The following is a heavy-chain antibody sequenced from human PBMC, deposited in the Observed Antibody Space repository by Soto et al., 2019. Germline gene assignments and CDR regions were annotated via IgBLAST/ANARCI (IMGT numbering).Heavy chain of an antibody. V-gene: IGHV3-21*01. CDR2: ISSSSGSI. CDR1: GFTFSVYS. D-gene: IGHD1-26*01. J-gene: IGHJ4*02. CDR3: ARGSGSLLKAAFDY. Sequence: EVQLVESGGGLVEPGGSLRLSCAASGFTFSVYSMNWVRQAPGKGLEWVSSISSSSGSIYYADSLQGRFTISRDNAKNSLYLQMNSLRAKDTAVYYCARGSGSLLKAAFDYWGQGTLVTVSS.